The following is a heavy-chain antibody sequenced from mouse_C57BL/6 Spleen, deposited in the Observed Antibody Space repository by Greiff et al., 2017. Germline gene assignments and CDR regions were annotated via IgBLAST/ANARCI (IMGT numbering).Heavy chain of an antibody. CDR3: AREVTDAMDY. V-gene: IGHV1-4*01. CDR2: INPSSGYT. J-gene: IGHJ4*01. D-gene: IGHD2-2*01. Sequence: VQLQQSGAELARPGASVKMSCKASGYTFTSYTMHWVKQRPGQGLEWIGYINPSSGYTKYNQKFKDKATLTADKSSSTAYMQLSSLTSEDSAVYYCAREVTDAMDYWGQGTSGTVSA. CDR1: GYTFTSYT.